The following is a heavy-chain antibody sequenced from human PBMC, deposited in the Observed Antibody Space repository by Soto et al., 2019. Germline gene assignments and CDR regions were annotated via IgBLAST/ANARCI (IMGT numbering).Heavy chain of an antibody. V-gene: IGHV1-24*01. CDR1: GYTLNELS. CDR2: FDVEDGET. CDR3: ATRVRWEPTKNFDC. J-gene: IGHJ4*02. Sequence: QVQLVQSGAEVKKPGASVKVSCKVSGYTLNELSIHWVRQAPGKGLEWMGGFDVEDGETIFAQKFQGRVTMTEDTSTDTAYMQLTSLRSEDTAVYYCATRVRWEPTKNFDCWGQGTLVTVSA. D-gene: IGHD1-26*01.